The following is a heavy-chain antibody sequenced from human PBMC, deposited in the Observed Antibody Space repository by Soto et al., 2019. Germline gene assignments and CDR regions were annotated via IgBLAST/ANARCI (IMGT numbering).Heavy chain of an antibody. CDR2: IYYSGST. CDR1: GGSISSGGYY. J-gene: IGHJ6*02. Sequence: QVQLQESGPGLVKPSQTLSLTCTVSGGSISSGGYYWSWIRQHPGKGLEWIGYIYYSGSTYYNPSFTSRVTISVDTSKIQFSLKLSYVTAADTAVYYCARDDYGDYAYGMDVWGQGTTVTVSS. V-gene: IGHV4-31*03. D-gene: IGHD4-17*01. CDR3: ARDDYGDYAYGMDV.